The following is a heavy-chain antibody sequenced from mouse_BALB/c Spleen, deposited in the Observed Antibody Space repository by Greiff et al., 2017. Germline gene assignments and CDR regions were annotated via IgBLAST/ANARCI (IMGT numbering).Heavy chain of an antibody. CDR2: ISYSGST. Sequence: EVQLQESGPGLVQPSQSLSLTCTVTGYSITSVYAWNWIRQFPGNKLEWMGYISYSGSTCYNPSLKSRISITRDTSKNQFFLQLNSVTTEDTATYYCAGFAYWGQGTLVTVSA. V-gene: IGHV3-2*02. J-gene: IGHJ3*01. CDR3: AGFAY. CDR1: GYSITSVYA.